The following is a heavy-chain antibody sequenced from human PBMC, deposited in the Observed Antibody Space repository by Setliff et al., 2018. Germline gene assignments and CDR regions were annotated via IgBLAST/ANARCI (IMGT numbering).Heavy chain of an antibody. D-gene: IGHD2-2*01. CDR2: IYDRGST. J-gene: IGHJ6*02. V-gene: IGHV4-39*06. CDR1: GGSISSSTNY. Sequence: SETLSLTCTVSGGSISSSTNYWGWLRQPPGKGLERIGNIYDRGSTNSNPSLKSRVTISVDTSKNQFTLKLSSVTAADTAVYYCARERGLGYCSSTSCRYYYYGMDVWGQGTTVTVSS. CDR3: ARERGLGYCSSTSCRYYYYGMDV.